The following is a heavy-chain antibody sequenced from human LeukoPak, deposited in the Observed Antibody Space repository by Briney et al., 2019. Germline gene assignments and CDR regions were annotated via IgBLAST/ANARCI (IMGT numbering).Heavy chain of an antibody. CDR1: GFTFSSYA. CDR2: ISGSGGST. J-gene: IGHJ4*02. CDR3: AKSVTREVNFDY. V-gene: IGHV3-23*01. D-gene: IGHD1-26*01. Sequence: PGGSLRLSCAASGFTFSSYAMSWVRQAPGKGLEWVSAISGSGGSTYYADSVKGRFTISRDNSKNTLYLQMNSLRAEDTAAYYCAKSVTREVNFDYWGQGTLVTVSS.